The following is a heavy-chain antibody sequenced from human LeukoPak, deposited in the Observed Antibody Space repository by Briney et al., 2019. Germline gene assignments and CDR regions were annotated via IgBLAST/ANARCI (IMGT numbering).Heavy chain of an antibody. CDR2: ITSGSSYI. CDR3: ARDQDQWWVHSGSYPEGFDY. CDR1: GFTFSSYN. D-gene: IGHD1-26*01. J-gene: IGHJ4*02. Sequence: GGSLRLSCAASGFTFSSYNMNWVRQAPGQGLEWVSSITSGSSYIYYADSVKGRFTVSRDNAKNSLYLQMNSLRAEDTAVYYCARDQDQWWVHSGSYPEGFDYWGQGTLVTVSS. V-gene: IGHV3-21*01.